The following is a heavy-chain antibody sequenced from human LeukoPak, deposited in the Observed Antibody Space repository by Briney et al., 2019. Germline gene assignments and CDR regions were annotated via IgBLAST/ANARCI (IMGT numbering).Heavy chain of an antibody. Sequence: GGSLRLSCAASGFISSSCWVSWVRQAPGKGLEWVASIKEDGSEKKHADSVKGRFTISRDNAENSLYLQMNSLRAEDTAVYYCATLKAAVTIFDNWGQGTLVTVSS. D-gene: IGHD4-17*01. J-gene: IGHJ4*02. CDR1: GFISSSCW. V-gene: IGHV3-7*01. CDR2: IKEDGSEK. CDR3: ATLKAAVTIFDN.